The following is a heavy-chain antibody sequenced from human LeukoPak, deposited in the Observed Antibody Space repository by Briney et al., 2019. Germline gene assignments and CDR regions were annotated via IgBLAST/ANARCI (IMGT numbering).Heavy chain of an antibody. V-gene: IGHV3-74*01. CDR3: AKDKYSGSYGPLDY. J-gene: IGHJ4*02. CDR1: GFTFSSYW. D-gene: IGHD1-26*01. Sequence: GGSLRPSCAASGFTFSSYWMHWVRQAPGKGLVWVSRINSDGRSTIYADSVKGRFTISRDNSKNTLYLQMNSLRAEDTAVYYCAKDKYSGSYGPLDYWGQGTLVTVSS. CDR2: INSDGRST.